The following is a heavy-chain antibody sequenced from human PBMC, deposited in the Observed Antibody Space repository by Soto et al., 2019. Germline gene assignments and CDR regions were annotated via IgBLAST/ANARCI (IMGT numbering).Heavy chain of an antibody. Sequence: SETLSLTCTVSGGSISSYYWSWIRQPAGKGLEWIGRIYTSGSTNYNPSLKSRVTMSVDTSKNQFSLKLSSVTAADTAVYYCARAAGGGYCSGGSCYSRAFDIWGQGTMVTVSS. CDR2: IYTSGST. CDR3: ARAAGGGYCSGGSCYSRAFDI. D-gene: IGHD2-15*01. J-gene: IGHJ3*02. CDR1: GGSISSYY. V-gene: IGHV4-4*07.